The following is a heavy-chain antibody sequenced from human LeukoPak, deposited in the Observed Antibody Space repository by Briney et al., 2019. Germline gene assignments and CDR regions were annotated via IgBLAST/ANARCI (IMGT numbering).Heavy chain of an antibody. CDR1: GYSFTSYW. J-gene: IGHJ4*02. CDR3: ARWDYYGSGSYYRSPNFDY. CDR2: IYPGDSDT. D-gene: IGHD3-10*01. Sequence: GESLKISCKGSGYSFTSYWIGWVRQMPGEGLEWMGIIYPGDSDTRYSPSFQGQVTISADKSISTAYLQWSSLKASDTAMYYCARWDYYGSGSYYRSPNFDYWGQGTLVTVSS. V-gene: IGHV5-51*01.